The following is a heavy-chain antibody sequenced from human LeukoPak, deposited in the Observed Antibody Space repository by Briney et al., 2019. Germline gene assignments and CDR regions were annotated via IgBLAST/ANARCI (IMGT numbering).Heavy chain of an antibody. J-gene: IGHJ4*02. D-gene: IGHD5-12*01. CDR2: INPNSGGT. CDR1: GYTFTGYY. V-gene: IGHV1-2*02. CDR3: ARDASGTYDY. Sequence: SVTVSCKASGYTFTGYYMHWVRQAPGQGLEWMGWINPNSGGTSYAQKFQGRVTMTRDTSISTAYMELSRLRSDDTAVYYCARDASGTYDYWGQGTLVTVSS.